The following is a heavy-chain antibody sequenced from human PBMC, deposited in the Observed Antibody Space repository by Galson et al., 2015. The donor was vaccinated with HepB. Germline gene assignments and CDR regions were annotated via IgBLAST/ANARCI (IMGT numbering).Heavy chain of an antibody. D-gene: IGHD3-22*01. V-gene: IGHV1-69*13. CDR3: ARDNYDSSGYYDRWFDP. CDR1: GGTFSSYA. Sequence: SVKVSCKASGGTFSSYAISWVRQAPGQGLEWMGGIIPIFGTANYAQKFQGRVTITADESTSTAYMELSSLRSEDTAVYYCARDNYDSSGYYDRWFDPWGQGTLVTVSS. J-gene: IGHJ5*02. CDR2: IIPIFGTA.